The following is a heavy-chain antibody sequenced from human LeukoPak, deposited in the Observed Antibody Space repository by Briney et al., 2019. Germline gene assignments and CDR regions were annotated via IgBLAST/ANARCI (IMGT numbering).Heavy chain of an antibody. D-gene: IGHD2-15*01. CDR1: GGSISSGGYS. CDR2: IYHSGST. V-gene: IGHV4-30-2*01. CDR3: ARAKDGPYYFDY. Sequence: SETLSLTCAVSGGSISSGGYSWSWIRQPPGKGLEWIGYIYHSGSTYYNPSLKSRVTISVDRSKNQFSLKLSSVTAADTAVYYCARAKDGPYYFDYWGQGTLSPSPQ. J-gene: IGHJ4*02.